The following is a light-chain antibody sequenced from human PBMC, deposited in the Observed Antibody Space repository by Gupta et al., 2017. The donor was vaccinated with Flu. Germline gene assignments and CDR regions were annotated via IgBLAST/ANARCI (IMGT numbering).Light chain of an antibody. CDR1: QSVNSN. CDR3: QQYNNWAWT. Sequence: PATLSVSPGERATLSCRASQSVNSNLAWYQQKPVQAPRLLIYDASTRATGIPARFSGSGSGTEFTLTMSSLQSEDSAVYYCQQYNNWAWTFGQGTKVEIK. V-gene: IGKV3-15*01. J-gene: IGKJ1*01. CDR2: DAS.